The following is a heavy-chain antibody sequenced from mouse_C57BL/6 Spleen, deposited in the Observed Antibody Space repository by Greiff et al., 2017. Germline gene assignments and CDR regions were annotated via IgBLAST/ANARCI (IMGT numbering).Heavy chain of an antibody. J-gene: IGHJ2*01. CDR2: IHPNSGST. V-gene: IGHV1-64*01. Sequence: QVQLQQPGAELVKPGASVKLSCKASGYTFTSYWMHWVKQRPGQGLEWIGMIHPNSGSTNYNEKFKSKATLTVDKSSSTAYMQLSSLTSEDSAVYYCARFHDGSSQGYYFDYWGQGTTLTVSS. CDR3: ARFHDGSSQGYYFDY. CDR1: GYTFTSYW. D-gene: IGHD1-1*01.